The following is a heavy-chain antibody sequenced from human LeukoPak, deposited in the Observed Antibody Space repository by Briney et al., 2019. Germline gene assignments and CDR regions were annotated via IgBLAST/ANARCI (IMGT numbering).Heavy chain of an antibody. CDR2: MNPNSGNT. V-gene: IGHV1-8*03. D-gene: IGHD4-23*01. Sequence: ASVEVSCKASGYSFTNYDINWVRQATGQGLEWLGWMNPNSGNTGYAQKFQGRITITRNTSISTAYMELSSLRSEDTAVYYCVSGGNFDYWGQGTLVTVCS. J-gene: IGHJ4*02. CDR3: VSGGNFDY. CDR1: GYSFTNYD.